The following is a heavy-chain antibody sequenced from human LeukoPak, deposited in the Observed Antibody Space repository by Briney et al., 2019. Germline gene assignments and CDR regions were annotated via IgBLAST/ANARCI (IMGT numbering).Heavy chain of an antibody. V-gene: IGHV1-8*03. J-gene: IGHJ4*02. D-gene: IGHD3-10*01. CDR2: MNPNSGNT. Sequence: ASVKVSCKASGYTFTGYDVNWVRQATGQGLEWMGWMNPNSGNTGYAQKFQGRVTITRNTSISTAYMELSSLRSEDTAVYYCARGVVGLGEDYWGQGTLVTVSS. CDR3: ARGVVGLGEDY. CDR1: GYTFTGYD.